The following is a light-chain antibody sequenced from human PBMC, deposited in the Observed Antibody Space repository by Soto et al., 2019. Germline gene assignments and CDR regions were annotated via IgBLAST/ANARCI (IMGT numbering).Light chain of an antibody. CDR3: QQYHNWPPLT. CDR2: GAS. Sequence: EIVMPQSPATLSVSPGERVTLSCRASQSININLAWYQHRPGQAPRVLIYGASSRASGIPDRFSGSGSGTDFTLTISRLEHDDFAFYYCQQYHNWPPLTFGGGTRVEIK. V-gene: IGKV3D-15*01. J-gene: IGKJ4*01. CDR1: QSININ.